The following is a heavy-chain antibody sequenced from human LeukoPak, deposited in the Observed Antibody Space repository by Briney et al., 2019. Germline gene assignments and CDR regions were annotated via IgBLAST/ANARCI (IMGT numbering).Heavy chain of an antibody. CDR2: ISDGGAA. J-gene: IGHJ3*01. Sequence: GGSLRLSCAASGFTFTNHAMSWVRQAPGKGLEWVSGISDGGAAYYADSVKGRFTTSRDNSRSTLYLQMTSLRAEDTALYYCARESVRHGSPQFDFWGQGTMVIVAS. CDR1: GFTFTNHA. CDR3: ARESVRHGSPQFDF. V-gene: IGHV3-23*01.